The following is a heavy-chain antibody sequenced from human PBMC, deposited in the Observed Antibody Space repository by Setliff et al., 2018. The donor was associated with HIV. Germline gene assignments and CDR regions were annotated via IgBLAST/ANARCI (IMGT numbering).Heavy chain of an antibody. Sequence: ASVKVSCKASGYTFNSAYINWVRQAPGQGPEWMGWISTYNGNTNYAQKFQGRVTMTTDTSTSTVYMELRSLRSDDTAVYYCAKDPSVTVTTIWGQGTMVTVSS. J-gene: IGHJ3*02. V-gene: IGHV1-18*04. CDR3: AKDPSVTVTTI. D-gene: IGHD4-17*01. CDR1: GYTFNSAY. CDR2: ISTYNGNT.